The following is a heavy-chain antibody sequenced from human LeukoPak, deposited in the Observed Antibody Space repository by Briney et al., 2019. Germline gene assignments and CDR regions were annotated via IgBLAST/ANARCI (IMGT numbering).Heavy chain of an antibody. J-gene: IGHJ4*02. CDR2: INPSGGST. CDR3: ARVRARRAGYNYFDY. V-gene: IGHV1-46*01. Sequence: ASVKVSCKASGYTFTSYYMHWVRQAPGQGLEWMGIINPSGGSTSYAQKFPGRVTLTRYTSTSTVYMELSSLRSEDPAVYYCARVRARRAGYNYFDYWGQGTLVTVSS. CDR1: GYTFTSYY. D-gene: IGHD5-24*01.